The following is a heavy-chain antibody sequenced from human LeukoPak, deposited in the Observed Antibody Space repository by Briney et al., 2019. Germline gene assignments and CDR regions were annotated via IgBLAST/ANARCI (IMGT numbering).Heavy chain of an antibody. CDR1: GFTFSSYA. V-gene: IGHV3-30-3*01. J-gene: IGHJ4*02. CDR2: ISYDGSNK. Sequence: GGSLRLSCAASGFTFSSYAMHWVRQAPGKGLEWVAVISYDGSNKYYADSVKGRFTISRDNSKNTLYLQMNSLRAEDTAVYYCDARPDYWGQGTLVTVYS. CDR3: DARPDY.